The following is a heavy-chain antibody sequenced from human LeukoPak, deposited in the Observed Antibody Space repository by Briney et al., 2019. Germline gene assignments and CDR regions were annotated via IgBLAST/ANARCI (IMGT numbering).Heavy chain of an antibody. J-gene: IGHJ6*02. CDR2: ISGSGAST. CDR1: GFTFSIYA. Sequence: GGSLRLSCAASGFTFSIYAMSWVRQAPGKGLEWVSVISGSGASTYYADSVKGRFTISRDNSKKTLYLQMSSLRVEDTAIYYCAKDGVRGSIDYYAMDVWGQGTTVTVSS. V-gene: IGHV3-23*01. CDR3: AKDGVRGSIDYYAMDV. D-gene: IGHD3-10*01.